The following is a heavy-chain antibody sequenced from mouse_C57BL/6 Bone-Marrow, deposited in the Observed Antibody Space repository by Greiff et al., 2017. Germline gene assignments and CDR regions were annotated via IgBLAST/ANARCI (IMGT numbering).Heavy chain of an antibody. CDR1: GYTFTDYY. J-gene: IGHJ1*03. V-gene: IGHV1-76*01. CDR2: IYPGSGNT. CDR3: ARHGSSYVGVFDV. Sequence: QVQLQQSGAELVRPGASVKLSCKASGYTFTDYYINWVKQRTGQGLEWIARIYPGSGNTYYNEKFKGKATLTAEKSSSTAYMQLSSLTSEDSAVYFCARHGSSYVGVFDVWGTGTTVTVSS. D-gene: IGHD1-1*01.